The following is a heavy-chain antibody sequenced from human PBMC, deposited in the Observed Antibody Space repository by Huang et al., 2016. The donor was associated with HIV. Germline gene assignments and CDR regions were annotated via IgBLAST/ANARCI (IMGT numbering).Heavy chain of an antibody. J-gene: IGHJ4*02. CDR3: AREAWASGVAHYFDY. CDR2: IDPTSGAI. D-gene: IGHD3-10*01. Sequence: QVQLVQSGAELKRPGASVKVSCTACGYSFTGHFIHWVRQAPGQWLEWMGRIDPTSGAIKWSARFQGRVAMTRDKSIGTAYMELSGLRSDDTAVFFCAREAWASGVAHYFDYWGPGTLVTVSS. V-gene: IGHV1-2*06. CDR1: GYSFTGHF.